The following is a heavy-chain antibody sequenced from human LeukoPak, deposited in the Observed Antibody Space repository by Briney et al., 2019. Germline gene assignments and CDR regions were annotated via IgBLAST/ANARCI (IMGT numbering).Heavy chain of an antibody. D-gene: IGHD3-3*01. V-gene: IGHV1-18*01. Sequence: ASVTVSCKASGYTFTSYGISWVRQAPGQGREWMGWISAYNGNTNYAQKLQGRVTMTTDTSTSTAYMELRSLRSDDTAVYYCARERVYDFWSGFFDYWGQGTLVTVSS. CDR3: ARERVYDFWSGFFDY. CDR2: ISAYNGNT. J-gene: IGHJ4*02. CDR1: GYTFTSYG.